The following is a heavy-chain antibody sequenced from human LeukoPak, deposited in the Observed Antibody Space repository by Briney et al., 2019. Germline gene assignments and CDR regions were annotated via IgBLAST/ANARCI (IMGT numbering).Heavy chain of an antibody. CDR1: GFTFSSYA. V-gene: IGHV3-23*01. CDR3: AKDEGNYGGKAGRYYFDY. J-gene: IGHJ4*02. D-gene: IGHD4-23*01. CDR2: ISGSGGST. Sequence: PGGSLRLSCAASGFTFSSYAMSWVRQAPGKGLEWVSAISGSGGSTYYADSVKGRFTISRDNSKNTLYLQMNSLRAEDTAVYYCAKDEGNYGGKAGRYYFDYWGQGTLVTVSS.